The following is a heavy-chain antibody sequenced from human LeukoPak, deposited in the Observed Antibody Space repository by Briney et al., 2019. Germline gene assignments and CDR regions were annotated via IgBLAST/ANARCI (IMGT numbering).Heavy chain of an antibody. CDR2: ISYDGSNK. V-gene: IGHV3-30*03. Sequence: PGGSLRLSCVVSGFTFSSYGMHWVRQAPGKGLEWVAVISYDGSNKYYADSVKGRFTISRDNSKNTLYLQMNSLRAEDTAVYYCAYGAFLDYWGQGTLVTVSS. J-gene: IGHJ4*02. CDR1: GFTFSSYG. D-gene: IGHD4-17*01. CDR3: AYGAFLDY.